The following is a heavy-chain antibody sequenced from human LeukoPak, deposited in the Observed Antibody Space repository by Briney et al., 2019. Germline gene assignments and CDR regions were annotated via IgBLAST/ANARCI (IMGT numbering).Heavy chain of an antibody. Sequence: GGSLRLSCAASGFIFSSYTMNWVRQAPGKGLEWVSSISSSSIYIYYADSVKGRFTISRDNAKNTLYLQMNSLRAEDTAVYYCAREVDTAMVAYYFDYWGQGTLVTVSS. V-gene: IGHV3-21*01. CDR3: AREVDTAMVAYYFDY. J-gene: IGHJ4*02. CDR2: ISSSSIYI. CDR1: GFIFSSYT. D-gene: IGHD5-18*01.